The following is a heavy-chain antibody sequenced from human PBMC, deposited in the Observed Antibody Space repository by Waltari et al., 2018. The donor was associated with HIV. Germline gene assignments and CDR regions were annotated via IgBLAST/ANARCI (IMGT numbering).Heavy chain of an antibody. CDR1: GHTLSELS. CDR2: FYTEDDET. D-gene: IGHD3-10*01. V-gene: IGHV1-24*01. J-gene: IGHJ6*02. CDR3: ATDFSGMVRAYSYYSLDV. Sequence: QVQLVQSGAEVKKPGASVKVSCKVSGHTLSELSMHWVRQVPGKGLEWMGNFYTEDDETNYAQKFQGRVTMTEDTSSDTAYVELSSLTSGDTAVYYCATDFSGMVRAYSYYSLDVWGQGTTVTVSS.